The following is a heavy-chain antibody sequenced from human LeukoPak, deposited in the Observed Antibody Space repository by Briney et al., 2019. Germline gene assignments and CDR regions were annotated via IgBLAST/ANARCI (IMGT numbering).Heavy chain of an antibody. J-gene: IGHJ6*03. CDR3: ARDPRKGYSSSSGHYMDV. CDR1: AFTFSSYG. V-gene: IGHV3-30-3*01. D-gene: IGHD6-6*01. Sequence: GGSLRLSCAASAFTFSSYGMHWVRQAPGKGLEWVAVISYDGTNDYYAGSVKGRFTISRDNSKNTLYLQMNSLRAEDTAVYYCARDPRKGYSSSSGHYMDVWGKGTTVTVSS. CDR2: ISYDGTND.